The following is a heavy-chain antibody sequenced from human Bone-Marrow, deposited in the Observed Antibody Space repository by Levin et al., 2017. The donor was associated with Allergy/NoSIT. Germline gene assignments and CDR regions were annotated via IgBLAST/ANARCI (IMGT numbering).Heavy chain of an antibody. CDR3: ARSMFFCSGGSCYFDS. CDR1: GYAFHNYE. V-gene: IGHV1-8*01. Sequence: ASVKVSCKASGYAFHNYEINWVRQATGQGPEWMGWMHPKSGKTAYAQKFQGRITMTRDTSINTAYMELTSLRSEDTAVYYCARSMFFCSGGSCYFDSWDQGTLVTVSS. CDR2: MHPKSGKT. J-gene: IGHJ4*02. D-gene: IGHD2-15*01.